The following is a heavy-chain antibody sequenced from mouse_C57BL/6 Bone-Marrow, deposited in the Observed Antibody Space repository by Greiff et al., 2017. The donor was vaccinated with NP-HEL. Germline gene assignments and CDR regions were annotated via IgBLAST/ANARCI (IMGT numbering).Heavy chain of an antibody. CDR2: ISDGGSYI. CDR3: ARDEYDGEDWCAY. J-gene: IGHJ3*01. Sequence: EVQVVESGGGLVKPGGSLKLSCAASGFTFSSSAMSWVRPTPEKRLEWVATISDGGSYIYSLDNVKGRFTILRDNAKNNLYMQMSHLKYEDTAMDYCARDEYDGEDWCAYWGQGTLVTVTA. D-gene: IGHD2-4*01. V-gene: IGHV5-4*01. CDR1: GFTFSSSA.